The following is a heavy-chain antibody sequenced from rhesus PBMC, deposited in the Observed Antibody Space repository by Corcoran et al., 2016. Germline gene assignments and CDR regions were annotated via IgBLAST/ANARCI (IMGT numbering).Heavy chain of an antibody. J-gene: IGHJ4*01. Sequence: AQLQESGPGLVKPSEPRSLTCAVSGASISSYWGSWIRQPPGKGLTWFGEINGNSGNTHYNPTLKSRVTTSKDASKNQFSLKLSSVTAADTAVYYCARDDGIYFDQWGQGVLVTVSS. CDR2: INGNSGNT. D-gene: IGHD3-9*01. CDR3: ARDDGIYFDQ. CDR1: GASISSYW. V-gene: IGHV4-80*01.